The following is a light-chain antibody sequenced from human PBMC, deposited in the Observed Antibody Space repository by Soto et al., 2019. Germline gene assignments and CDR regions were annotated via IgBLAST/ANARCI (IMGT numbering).Light chain of an antibody. CDR1: SSNIGSNI. CDR2: SNT. V-gene: IGLV1-44*01. J-gene: IGLJ1*01. Sequence: QSALAQSPSASGTPGQRVTISCSGSSSNIGSNIVNWYQQLPGTAPKLLIYSNTQRPSGVPDRFSGSKSGTSASLAIRGLQSDDEADYYCATWDDSLNGYVFGTGTKVTV. CDR3: ATWDDSLNGYV.